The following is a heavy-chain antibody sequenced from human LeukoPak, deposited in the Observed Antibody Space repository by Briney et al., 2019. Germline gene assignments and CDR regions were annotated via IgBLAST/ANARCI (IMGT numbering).Heavy chain of an antibody. CDR1: GFTFSTYS. CDR3: ARHRTASDY. V-gene: IGHV3-21*01. D-gene: IGHD3-16*02. CDR2: ITSSSSYI. J-gene: IGHJ4*02. Sequence: GGSLRLSCAASGFTFSTYSMTWVRQAPGKGLEWVSSITSSSSYIYYADSVKGRFTISRDNSKSSLYLQMNSLRAEDTALYYCARHRTASDYWGQGTLVTVSS.